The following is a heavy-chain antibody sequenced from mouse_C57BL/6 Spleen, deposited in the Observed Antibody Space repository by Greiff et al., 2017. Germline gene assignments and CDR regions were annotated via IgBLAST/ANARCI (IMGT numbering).Heavy chain of an antibody. Sequence: VQLVESGAELMKPGASVKLSCKATGYTFTGYWIEWVKQRPGHGLEWIGEILPGSGSTNYNVKFKGKATFTADTSSNTAYMQLSSLTTEDSAIYYCASHDYLDYWGQGTTLTVSS. CDR1: GYTFTGYW. J-gene: IGHJ2*01. V-gene: IGHV1-9*01. CDR2: ILPGSGST. D-gene: IGHD2-3*01. CDR3: ASHDYLDY.